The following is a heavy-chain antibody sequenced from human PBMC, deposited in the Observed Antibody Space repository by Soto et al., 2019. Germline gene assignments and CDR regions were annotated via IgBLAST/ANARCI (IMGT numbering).Heavy chain of an antibody. CDR3: ARGGRIAAARRWFDP. Sequence: SETLSLTCTVSGGSISSYYWSWIRQPPGKGLEWIGYIYYSGSTNYNPSLKGRVTISVDTSKNQFSLKLSSVTAADTAVYYCARGGRIAAARRWFDPWGQGTLVTVSS. CDR1: GGSISSYY. CDR2: IYYSGST. J-gene: IGHJ5*02. V-gene: IGHV4-59*01. D-gene: IGHD6-13*01.